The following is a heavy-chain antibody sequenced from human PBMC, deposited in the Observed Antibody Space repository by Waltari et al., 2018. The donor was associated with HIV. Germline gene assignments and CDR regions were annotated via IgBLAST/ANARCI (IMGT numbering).Heavy chain of an antibody. Sequence: QVALDEAGPGLVKPSQTLSLTCFVSGDSIKSGSHNWAWIRQSAGKEVEWIGHISTGGTTNYHPSLKSRVVISIDKSKKSFSLTLNSVTEEDTAVYFCARSPNQWLLLRGSFFDLWGRGTLGTVSP. J-gene: IGHJ2*01. D-gene: IGHD6-19*01. CDR2: ISTGGTT. CDR1: GDSIKSGSHN. CDR3: ARSPNQWLLLRGSFFDL. V-gene: IGHV4-61*02.